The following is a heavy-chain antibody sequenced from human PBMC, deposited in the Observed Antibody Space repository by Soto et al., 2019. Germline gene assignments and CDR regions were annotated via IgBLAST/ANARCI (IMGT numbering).Heavy chain of an antibody. V-gene: IGHV3-7*03. CDR1: GFIFRTSW. CDR2: IGQDGGEK. J-gene: IGHJ4*02. CDR3: ATDDSLAY. Sequence: PGGSLRLSCAASGFIFRTSWMSWVRQAPGKGLEWVAGIGQDGGEKHYVDSVKGRFTISRDNAKTSLDLQMNSLGVEDTAIYYCATDDSLAYWGQGTLVTVSS. D-gene: IGHD5-18*01.